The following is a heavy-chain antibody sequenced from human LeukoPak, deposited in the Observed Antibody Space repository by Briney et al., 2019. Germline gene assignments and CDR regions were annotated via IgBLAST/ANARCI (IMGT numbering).Heavy chain of an antibody. CDR1: GFTFSSYG. CDR2: ISYDGSNK. V-gene: IGHV3-30*18. CDR3: AKVLSAGPNGFDY. J-gene: IGHJ4*02. Sequence: PGGSLRLSCAASGFTFSSYGMHWVRQAPGKGLEWVAVISYDGSNKYYADSVKGRFTISRDNSKNTLYLQMNSLRAEDTAVYYCAKVLSAGPNGFDYWGQGTLVTVSS. D-gene: IGHD6-13*01.